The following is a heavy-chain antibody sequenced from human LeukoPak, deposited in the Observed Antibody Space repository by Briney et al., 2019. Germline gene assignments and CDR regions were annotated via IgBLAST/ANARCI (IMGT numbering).Heavy chain of an antibody. CDR3: ARAATIVVVIAYYFDY. CDR1: GFTFSSYA. Sequence: PGRSLRLSCAASGFTFSSYAMHWVRQAPGKVLEWGAVISYDGSNKYYADSVKGRFTISRDNSKNTLYLQMNSLRAEDTAVYYCARAATIVVVIAYYFDYWGQGTLVTVSS. D-gene: IGHD3-22*01. V-gene: IGHV3-30-3*01. CDR2: ISYDGSNK. J-gene: IGHJ4*02.